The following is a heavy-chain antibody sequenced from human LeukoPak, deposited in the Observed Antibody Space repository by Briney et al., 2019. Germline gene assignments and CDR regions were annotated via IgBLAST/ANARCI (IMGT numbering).Heavy chain of an antibody. D-gene: IGHD3-3*01. CDR1: GGSISSYY. Sequence: SETLSLTCTVSGGSISSYYWNWIRQPPGKGLEWIGYIYYSGSTNYNPSLKSRVTISVDTSKNQFSLKLSSVTAADTAVYYCARGHNYDFGRRYMDVWGKGTTVTVSS. CDR3: ARGHNYDFGRRYMDV. V-gene: IGHV4-59*12. J-gene: IGHJ6*03. CDR2: IYYSGST.